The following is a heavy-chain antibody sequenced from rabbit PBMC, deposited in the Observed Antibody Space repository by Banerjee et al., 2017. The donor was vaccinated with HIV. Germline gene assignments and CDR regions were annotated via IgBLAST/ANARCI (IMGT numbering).Heavy chain of an antibody. D-gene: IGHD1-1*01. Sequence: SGFSFSNKYVMCWVRQAPGKGLEWIACIDTGSSGRTYYASWAKGRFTISKTSSTTVTLQMTSLTAADTATYFCARDGASGYNFNLWGPGTLVTVS. J-gene: IGHJ4*01. CDR3: ARDGASGYNFNL. V-gene: IGHV1S40*01. CDR1: GFSFSNKYV. CDR2: IDTGSSGRT.